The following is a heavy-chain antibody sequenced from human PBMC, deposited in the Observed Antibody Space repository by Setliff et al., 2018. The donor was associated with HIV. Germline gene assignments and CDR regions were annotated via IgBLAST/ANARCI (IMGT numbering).Heavy chain of an antibody. Sequence: SVKVSCKASGGTFSSYTINWVRQAPGQGLEWMGGILPMLNIANFAQKFQGRVTITADKSTDTAYMELSSLRYEDTAVYYCAREIPDYYDILTGYNIPNAFDIWGQGTMVTVSS. CDR2: ILPMLNIA. CDR1: GGTFSSYT. D-gene: IGHD3-9*01. V-gene: IGHV1-69*10. CDR3: AREIPDYYDILTGYNIPNAFDI. J-gene: IGHJ3*02.